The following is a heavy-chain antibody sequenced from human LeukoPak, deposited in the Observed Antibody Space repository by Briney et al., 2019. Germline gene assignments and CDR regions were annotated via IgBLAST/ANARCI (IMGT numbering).Heavy chain of an antibody. J-gene: IGHJ5*02. CDR1: GGSISSSSYY. CDR3: ARHRPARWNWFDP. Sequence: PSETLSLTCTVSGGSISSSSYYWGWIRQPPGKGLEWIGSIYYSGSTYYNPSLKSRVTISVDTSKNQFSLKLSSVTAADTAMYYCARHRPARWNWFDPWGQGTLVTVSS. CDR2: IYYSGST. D-gene: IGHD2-15*01. V-gene: IGHV4-39*01.